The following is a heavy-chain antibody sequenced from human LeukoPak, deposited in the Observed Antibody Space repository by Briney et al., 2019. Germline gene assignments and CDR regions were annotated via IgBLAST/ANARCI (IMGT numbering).Heavy chain of an antibody. CDR2: ISAYNGNT. D-gene: IGHD2-8*01. CDR3: ASVSTWTQDAFDI. CDR1: GYTFTSYG. V-gene: IGHV1-18*01. Sequence: ASVKVSCTSSGYTFTSYGISWVRQAPGQGLGWMGWISAYNGNTNYAQKLQGRVTMTTDTSTSTAYMELKSLGSEDTAVYYCASVSTWTQDAFDIWGQGTMVTVSS. J-gene: IGHJ3*02.